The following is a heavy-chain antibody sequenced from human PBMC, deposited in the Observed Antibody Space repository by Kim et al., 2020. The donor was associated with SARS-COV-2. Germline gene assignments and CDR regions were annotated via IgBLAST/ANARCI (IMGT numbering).Heavy chain of an antibody. CDR3: ARDNVDIVATPIALNYYYYGMDV. CDR1: GGSISSSSYY. D-gene: IGHD5-12*01. V-gene: IGHV4-39*07. Sequence: SETLSLTCTVSGGSISSSSYYWGWIRQPPGKGLEWIGSIYYSGSTYYNPSLKSRVTISVDTSKNQFSLKLSSVTAADTAVYYCARDNVDIVATPIALNYYYYGMDVWGQGTTVTVSS. CDR2: IYYSGST. J-gene: IGHJ6*02.